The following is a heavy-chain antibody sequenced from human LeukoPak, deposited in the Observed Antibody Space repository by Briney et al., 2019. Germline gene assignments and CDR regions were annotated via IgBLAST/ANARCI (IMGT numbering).Heavy chain of an antibody. Sequence: SETLSLTCTVSGGSITSSDFYWAWIRQPPGQGLEWIGTVYYRGNTYYNPSLKSRVTISVDTSKNQFSLKVNSMTAADTAVYYCARRCPYTGSYYFDYWGQGTLVTVSS. D-gene: IGHD1-26*01. CDR1: GGSITSSDFY. J-gene: IGHJ4*02. V-gene: IGHV4-39*01. CDR2: VYYRGNT. CDR3: ARRCPYTGSYYFDY.